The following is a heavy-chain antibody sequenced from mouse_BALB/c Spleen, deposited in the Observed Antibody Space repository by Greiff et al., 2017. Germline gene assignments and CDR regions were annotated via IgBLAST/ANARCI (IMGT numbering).Heavy chain of an antibody. J-gene: IGHJ1*01. D-gene: IGHD2-1*01. CDR3: ARDNGNYGYFEV. Sequence: EVMLVESGGGLVKPGGSLKLSCAASGFTFSDYYMYWVRQTPEKRLEWVATISDGGSYTYYPDSVKGRFTISRDNAKNNLYLQMSSLKSEDTAMYYCARDNGNYGYFEVWGAGTTGTVSS. CDR2: ISDGGSYT. CDR1: GFTFSDYY. V-gene: IGHV5-4*02.